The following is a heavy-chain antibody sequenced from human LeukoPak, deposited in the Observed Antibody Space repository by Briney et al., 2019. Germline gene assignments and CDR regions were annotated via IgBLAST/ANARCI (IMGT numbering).Heavy chain of an antibody. Sequence: GGSLRLSCVVSGFTFSSYGMHWVRQAPGKGLEWVALIWYDGSNKYYADSVKGRFTISRDNSKNTLYLQMNSLRADDTAVYYCARDPYDSSWGLCYFDYWGQGNLVTVSS. CDR1: GFTFSSYG. CDR2: IWYDGSNK. V-gene: IGHV3-33*01. CDR3: ARDPYDSSWGLCYFDY. J-gene: IGHJ4*02. D-gene: IGHD3-22*01.